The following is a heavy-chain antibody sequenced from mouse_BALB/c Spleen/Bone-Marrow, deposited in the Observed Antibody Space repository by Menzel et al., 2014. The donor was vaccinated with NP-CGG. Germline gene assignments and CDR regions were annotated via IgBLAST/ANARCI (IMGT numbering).Heavy chain of an antibody. V-gene: IGHV1-31*01. D-gene: IGHD2-12*01. CDR1: GYSFTGYC. J-gene: IGHJ3*01. CDR2: INPYNGAT. CDR3: ASYDGGFAY. Sequence: EVKLQESGPELVKPGASVKISRKASGYSFTGYCMHWVKQSHVKSLEWIGRINPYNGATSYNQNFKDKASLTVDKSSSTAYMELHSLTSEDSAVYYCASYDGGFAYWGQGTLVTVSA.